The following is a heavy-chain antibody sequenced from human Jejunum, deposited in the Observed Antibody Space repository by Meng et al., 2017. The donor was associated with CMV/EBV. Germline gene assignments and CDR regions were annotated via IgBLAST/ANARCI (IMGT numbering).Heavy chain of an antibody. CDR2: LIPVLNKA. J-gene: IGHJ4*01. V-gene: IGHV1-69*10. CDR3: ARDPGGSSPVFDY. Sequence: QVHRVQAGAEVKRPGSSVKVACKTSGGSFSTYTFSWVRQAPGQGLEWMGGLIPVLNKAKSAPRFQDRVTFTADETTTTAYMELSSLTFEDTAVYFCARDPGGSSPVFDYWGQGTLVTVSS. D-gene: IGHD2-8*02. CDR1: GGSFSTYT.